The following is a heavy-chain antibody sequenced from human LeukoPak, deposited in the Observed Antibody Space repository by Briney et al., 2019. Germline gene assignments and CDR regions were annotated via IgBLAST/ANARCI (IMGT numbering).Heavy chain of an antibody. J-gene: IGHJ3*02. V-gene: IGHV4-39*07. CDR3: ASAPGARDAFDI. CDR2: IYYSGST. Sequence: PSETLSLTCTVSGGSISSSTYYWAWVRQPPGKGLEWIGNIYYSGSTYYNPSLKSRVTISVDTSKNQFSLKLSSVTAADTAVYYCASAPGARDAFDIWGQGTMVTVSS. D-gene: IGHD3-10*01. CDR1: GGSISSSTYY.